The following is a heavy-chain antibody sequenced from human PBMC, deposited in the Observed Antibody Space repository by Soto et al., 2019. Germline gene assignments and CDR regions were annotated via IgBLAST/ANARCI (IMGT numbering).Heavy chain of an antibody. Sequence: GGSLRLSCAASGFTVSSNYMSWVRQAPGKGLEWVSVIYSGGSTYYADSVKGRFTISRDNSKNTLYLQMNSLRAEDTAVYYCARRGYSGYDSEYFDYWGQGTLVTAPQ. J-gene: IGHJ4*02. CDR1: GFTVSSNY. CDR2: IYSGGST. D-gene: IGHD5-12*01. V-gene: IGHV3-53*01. CDR3: ARRGYSGYDSEYFDY.